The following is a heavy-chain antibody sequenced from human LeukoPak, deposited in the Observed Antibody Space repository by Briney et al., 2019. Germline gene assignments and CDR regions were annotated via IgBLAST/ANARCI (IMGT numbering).Heavy chain of an antibody. Sequence: GGSLRLSCAASGFTFSNYSMNWVRQAPGKGLEWVSSISSSSSYRYYGDSVKGRFTISRDNAKNPLYLQMNSLRAEDTAVYYCAKGSAVAAPRNWFDPWGRGTLVTVSS. CDR1: GFTFSNYS. CDR2: ISSSSSYR. J-gene: IGHJ5*02. CDR3: AKGSAVAAPRNWFDP. V-gene: IGHV3-21*04. D-gene: IGHD6-19*01.